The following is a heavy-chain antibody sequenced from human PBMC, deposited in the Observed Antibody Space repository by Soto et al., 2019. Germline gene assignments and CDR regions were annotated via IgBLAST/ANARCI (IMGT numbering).Heavy chain of an antibody. Sequence: SETLSLTCTVSGGSIGSYYWSWIRQPPGKGLEWIGYIYYSGSTNSNPSLKSRVTISVDTSKNQFSLDLSSVTAADTAVYYCARGGGSGWTYYFDYWGQGMQVTVSS. CDR2: IYYSGST. CDR3: ARGGGSGWTYYFDY. CDR1: GGSIGSYY. J-gene: IGHJ4*02. D-gene: IGHD6-19*01. V-gene: IGHV4-59*01.